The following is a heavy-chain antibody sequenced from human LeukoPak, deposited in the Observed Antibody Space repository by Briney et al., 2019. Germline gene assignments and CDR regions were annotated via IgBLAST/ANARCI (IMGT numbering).Heavy chain of an antibody. CDR2: INPNSGGT. V-gene: IGHV1-2*02. CDR3: ARDYILRRTVTTSWEY. CDR1: GYTFTGYY. D-gene: IGHD4-17*01. Sequence: ASVKVSCKASGYTFTGYYMHWVRQAPGQGLEWMGWINPNSGGTNYAQKFQGRVTMTRDASISTAYMELSRLRSDDTAVYYCARDYILRRTVTTSWEYWSQGTLVTVSS. J-gene: IGHJ4*02.